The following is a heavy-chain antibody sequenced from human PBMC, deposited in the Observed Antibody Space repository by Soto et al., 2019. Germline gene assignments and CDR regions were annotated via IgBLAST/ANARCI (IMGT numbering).Heavy chain of an antibody. CDR3: ARVKIVEMVTIYYYPYATHV. D-gene: IGHD5-18*01. CDR2: IYHSGST. J-gene: IGHJ6*04. V-gene: IGHV4-38-2*01. CDR1: RYSSVSGYY. Sequence: PSETVSLTCAVSRYSSVSGYYWGCVLQPPGKGLEWIGSIYHSGSTYYNPSLKSRVTISVDTSKNQFSLKLSSVTAADTAVYYCARVKIVEMVTIYYYPYATHVSG.